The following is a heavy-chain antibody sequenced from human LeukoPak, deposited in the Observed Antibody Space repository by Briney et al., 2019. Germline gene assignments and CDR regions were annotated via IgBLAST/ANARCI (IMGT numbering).Heavy chain of an antibody. D-gene: IGHD3-10*01. CDR3: AKDGYGSGSYFFPGGMDV. CDR1: GGSFDSKY. CDR2: IYTSGST. V-gene: IGHV4-4*09. Sequence: SETLSLTCSVSGGSFDSKYWSWIRQPPGKGLEWIGYIYTSGSTNFNPSLRSRVAMSIDTSKNQFSLKVYSVTAADTAVYYCAKDGYGSGSYFFPGGMDVWGQGTTVTVSS. J-gene: IGHJ6*02.